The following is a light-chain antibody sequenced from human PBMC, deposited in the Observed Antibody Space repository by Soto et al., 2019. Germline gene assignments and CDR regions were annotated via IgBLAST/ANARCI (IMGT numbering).Light chain of an antibody. J-gene: IGKJ1*01. CDR3: QQYKNFWT. Sequence: EIVMTQSPAPLSVSPGERATLSCRASQSVNSNLAWYQQKPGQAPRLVIYGASTRDTGIPARFSGSGSGTEFTLTISSLQSEDFAVYYCQQYKNFWTFGQGTKVEIK. V-gene: IGKV3-15*01. CDR1: QSVNSN. CDR2: GAS.